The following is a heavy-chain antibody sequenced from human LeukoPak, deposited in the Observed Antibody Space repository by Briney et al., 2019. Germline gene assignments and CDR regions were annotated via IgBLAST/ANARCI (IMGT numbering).Heavy chain of an antibody. CDR3: ARVFGGYCSSTSCHKANDY. J-gene: IGHJ4*02. CDR2: IKQDGSEK. D-gene: IGHD2-2*02. V-gene: IGHV3-7*01. CDR1: GFTFSSYW. Sequence: PGGSLRLSCAASGFTFSSYWMSWVRQAPGKGLEWVANIKQDGSEKYYVDSVKGRFTISRDNAKNSLYLQMNSLRAEDTAVYYCARVFGGYCSSTSCHKANDYWGQGTLVTVSS.